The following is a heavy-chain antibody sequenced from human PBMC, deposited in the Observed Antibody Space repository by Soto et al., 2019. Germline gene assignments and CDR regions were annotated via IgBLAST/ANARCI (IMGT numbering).Heavy chain of an antibody. CDR3: AGGGHVRFLGWLYEGDAFDS. CDR1: GYTFTSYD. J-gene: IGHJ3*02. D-gene: IGHD3-3*01. CDR2: MNPNSGNT. V-gene: IGHV1-8*01. Sequence: QVPLVQSGAEVKKPGASVKVSCKASGYTFTSYDINWVRQATGQGLEWMGWMNPNSGNTGYAQKFQGRVTMTRNTAISTAYMELSRLRSEDTAVYYCAGGGHVRFLGWLYEGDAFDSWGQGTMVTVSS.